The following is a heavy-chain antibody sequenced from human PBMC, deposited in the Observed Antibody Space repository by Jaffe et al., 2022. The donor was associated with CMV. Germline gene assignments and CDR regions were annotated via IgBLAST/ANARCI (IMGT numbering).Heavy chain of an antibody. Sequence: QVQLQESGPGLVKPSETLSLTCTVSGGSISSYYWSWIRQPPGKGLEWIGYIYYSGSTNYNPSLKSRVTISVDTSKNQFSLKLSSVTAADTAVYYCARDLLKAPYCTNGVCYTTGWFDPWGQGTLVTVSS. CDR2: IYYSGST. CDR3: ARDLLKAPYCTNGVCYTTGWFDP. CDR1: GGSISSYY. J-gene: IGHJ5*02. V-gene: IGHV4-59*01. D-gene: IGHD2-8*01.